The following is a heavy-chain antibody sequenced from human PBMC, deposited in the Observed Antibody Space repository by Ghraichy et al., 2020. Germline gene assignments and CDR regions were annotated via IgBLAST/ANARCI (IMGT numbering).Heavy chain of an antibody. J-gene: IGHJ2*01. Sequence: SQTLSLTCDISGDSVSTNNGGWSWIRQSPSRGLEWLGRTYYRSKWYNQYADSVKSRISINPDTSKNQFSLRLNSVTPEDTAVYYCVRDLHWYFDLWGRGTLVTVSS. CDR3: VRDLHWYFDL. CDR1: GDSVSTNNGG. V-gene: IGHV6-1*01. CDR2: TYYRSKWYN.